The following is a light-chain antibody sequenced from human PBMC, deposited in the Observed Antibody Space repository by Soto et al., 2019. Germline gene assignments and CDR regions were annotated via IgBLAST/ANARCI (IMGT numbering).Light chain of an antibody. CDR1: QGISRW. Sequence: DIQMTQSPSSVSASVGDRVTITCRASQGISRWLAWYQQKPGKAPKFLIYATSSFQSGVPSRFSGSGSGTDFTLTIISLQHEDFATYYCQQANSFPITVGQGTRLEIK. CDR2: ATS. CDR3: QQANSFPIT. J-gene: IGKJ5*01. V-gene: IGKV1-12*01.